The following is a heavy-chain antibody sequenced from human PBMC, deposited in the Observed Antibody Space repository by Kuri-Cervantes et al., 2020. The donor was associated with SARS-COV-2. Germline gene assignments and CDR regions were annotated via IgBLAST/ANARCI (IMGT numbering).Heavy chain of an antibody. CDR3: ARRRGYSGNVDRPSYFDY. Sequence: SETLSLTCAVYGGSFSGYYWSWIRQPPGKGLEWIGEINHSGSTNYNPSLKSRVTISVDTSKNQFSLKLSSVTAADTAVYYCARRRGYSGNVDRPSYFDYWGQGTLVTVSS. V-gene: IGHV4-34*01. J-gene: IGHJ4*02. CDR1: GGSFSGYY. CDR2: INHSGST. D-gene: IGHD5-12*01.